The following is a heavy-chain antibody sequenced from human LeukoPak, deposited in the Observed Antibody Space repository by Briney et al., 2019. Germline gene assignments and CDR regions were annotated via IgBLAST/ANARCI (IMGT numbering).Heavy chain of an antibody. D-gene: IGHD5-12*01. Sequence: PSETLSLTCAVYGGSFSGYYWSWIRQPPGKGLEWIGEINHSGSTNYNPSLKIRVTISVDTAKNHFSLKLSSVTAADTAVYYCARTGYLGIDYWGQGTLVTVSS. J-gene: IGHJ4*02. CDR2: INHSGST. V-gene: IGHV4-34*01. CDR3: ARTGYLGIDY. CDR1: GGSFSGYY.